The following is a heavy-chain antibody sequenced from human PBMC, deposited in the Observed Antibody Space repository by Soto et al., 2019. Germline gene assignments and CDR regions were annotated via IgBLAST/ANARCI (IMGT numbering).Heavy chain of an antibody. V-gene: IGHV3-48*01. CDR1: GFTFSSYS. Sequence: VQLVESGGGLVQPGGSLRLSCAASGFTFSSYSMNWVRQAPGKGLEWISYITSSGSTIYYADSVKGRFTISRDNAKNSLYLQMNGLRAEDTAVYYCARAFQPFCNGGTCYFHYGGQGTLVTVAS. CDR3: ARAFQPFCNGGTCYFHY. J-gene: IGHJ4*02. CDR2: ITSSGSTI. D-gene: IGHD2-15*01.